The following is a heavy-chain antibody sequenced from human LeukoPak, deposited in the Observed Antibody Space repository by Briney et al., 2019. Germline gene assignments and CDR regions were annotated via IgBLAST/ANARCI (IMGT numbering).Heavy chain of an antibody. D-gene: IGHD3-22*01. V-gene: IGHV3-21*01. CDR2: ISGSSSYK. CDR1: GFTFRSYS. Sequence: GGSLRLSCVASGFTFRSYSMNWVRQAPGKGLEGVSSISGSSSYKNYADSVKGRFTISRENAKNSLYLQMNSLRAEDTAVYYCARDHYYDSSGYIPAGDVFDIWGQGTMVTVSS. CDR3: ARDHYYDSSGYIPAGDVFDI. J-gene: IGHJ3*02.